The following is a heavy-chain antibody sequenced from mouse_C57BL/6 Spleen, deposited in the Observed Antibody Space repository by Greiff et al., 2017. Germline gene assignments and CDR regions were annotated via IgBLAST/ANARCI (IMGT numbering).Heavy chain of an antibody. J-gene: IGHJ2*01. Sequence: EVQLQQSGPVLVKPGASVKMSCKASGYTFTDYYMNWVKQSHGKSLEWIGVINPYNGGTSYNQKFKGKATLTVDKSSSTAYMELNSLTSEDSAVYYCARKPQDYFDYWGQGTTLTVSS. D-gene: IGHD3-2*02. CDR2: INPYNGGT. CDR3: ARKPQDYFDY. V-gene: IGHV1-19*01. CDR1: GYTFTDYY.